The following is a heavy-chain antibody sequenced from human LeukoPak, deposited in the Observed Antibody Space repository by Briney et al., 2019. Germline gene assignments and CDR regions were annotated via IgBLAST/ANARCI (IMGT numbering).Heavy chain of an antibody. J-gene: IGHJ4*02. Sequence: SETLSLTCTVSGGSISSYYWSWIRQPPGKGLEWIGYIYYSGSTNYNPSLKSRVTISVDTSKNQFSLKLTSVTAADTAVYYCASHSGGYVYWGQGTLVTVSS. CDR2: IYYSGST. V-gene: IGHV4-59*12. CDR3: ASHSGGYVY. CDR1: GGSISSYY. D-gene: IGHD5-12*01.